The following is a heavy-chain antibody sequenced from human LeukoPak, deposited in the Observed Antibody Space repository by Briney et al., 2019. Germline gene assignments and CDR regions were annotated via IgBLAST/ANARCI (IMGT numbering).Heavy chain of an antibody. CDR2: TYYRSKWYN. Sequence: SQTLSLTCAISGDSVSSNSAAWNWIRQSPSRGLEWLGRTYYRSKWYNDYAVSVKSRITINPDTSKNQFSLELSSVTAADTAMYYCARELLFGDPGRSDFDYWGQGTLVTVSS. D-gene: IGHD3-10*02. CDR1: GDSVSSNSAA. V-gene: IGHV6-1*01. CDR3: ARELLFGDPGRSDFDY. J-gene: IGHJ4*02.